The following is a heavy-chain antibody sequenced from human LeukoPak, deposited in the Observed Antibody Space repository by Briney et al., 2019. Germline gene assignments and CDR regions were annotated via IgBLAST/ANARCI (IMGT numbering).Heavy chain of an antibody. CDR2: TYYRSKWYN. Sequence: SQTLSLTCAISGDSVSSNSAAWNWIRQSPSRGLERLGRTYYRSKWYNDYAVSVKSRITINPDTSKNQFSLQLNSVTPEDTAVYFCARDRSYDSSGYYSYFDYWGQATLVTVSS. D-gene: IGHD3-22*01. V-gene: IGHV6-1*01. CDR3: ARDRSYDSSGYYSYFDY. CDR1: GDSVSSNSAA. J-gene: IGHJ4*02.